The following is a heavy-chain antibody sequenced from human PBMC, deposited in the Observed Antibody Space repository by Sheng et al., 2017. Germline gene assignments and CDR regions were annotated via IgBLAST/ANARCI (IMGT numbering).Heavy chain of an antibody. CDR2: IIPIFGTA. D-gene: IGHD4-17*01. CDR1: GGTFSSYA. J-gene: IGHJ4*02. V-gene: IGHV1-69*13. CDR3: ASVTTATYGDYATPLFDY. Sequence: QVQLVQSGAEVKKPGSSVKVSCKASGGTFSSYAISWVRQAPGQGLEWMGGIIPIFGTANYAQKFQGRVTITADESTSTAYMELSSLRSEDTAVYYCASVTTATYGDYATPLFDYWGQGTLVTVSS.